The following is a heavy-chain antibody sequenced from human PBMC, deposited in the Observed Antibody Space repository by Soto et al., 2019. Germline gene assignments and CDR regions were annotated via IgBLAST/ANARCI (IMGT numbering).Heavy chain of an antibody. CDR1: GGSISSSSYY. J-gene: IGHJ5*02. Sequence: SETLSLTCTVSGGSISSSSYYWGWIRQPPGKGLEWIGSIYYSGSTYYNPSLKSRVTISVDTSKNQFSLKLSSVTAADTAVYYCARRRTSSSSRGFDPWGQRTLVTVSS. CDR2: IYYSGST. CDR3: ARRRTSSSSRGFDP. D-gene: IGHD6-6*01. V-gene: IGHV4-39*01.